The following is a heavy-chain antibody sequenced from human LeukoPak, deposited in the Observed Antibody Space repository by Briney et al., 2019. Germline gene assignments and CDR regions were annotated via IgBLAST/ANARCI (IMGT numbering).Heavy chain of an antibody. J-gene: IGHJ4*02. CDR2: IYYSGST. Sequence: SETLSLTCTVSGGSISSYYWSWIRQPPGKGLEWIGYIYYSGSTNDNPSLKSRVTMSVDTSKNQVSLKLGSVTAADTAVYYCATAPQSSGYHSYWGQGTLVTVSS. V-gene: IGHV4-59*08. CDR1: GGSISSYY. D-gene: IGHD3-22*01. CDR3: ATAPQSSGYHSY.